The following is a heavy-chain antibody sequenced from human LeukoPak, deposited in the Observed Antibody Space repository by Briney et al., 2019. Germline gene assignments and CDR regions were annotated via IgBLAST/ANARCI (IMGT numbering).Heavy chain of an antibody. CDR2: INPNSGGT. CDR1: GYTFTGYY. Sequence: AASVKVSCKASGYTFTGYYMHWVRQAPGQGLEWMGWINPNSGGTNYAQKFQERVTITRDMSTSTAYMELSSLRSEDTAVYYCAAVENYDILTGYPSWGQGTLVTVSS. J-gene: IGHJ4*02. V-gene: IGHV1-2*02. CDR3: AAVENYDILTGYPS. D-gene: IGHD3-9*01.